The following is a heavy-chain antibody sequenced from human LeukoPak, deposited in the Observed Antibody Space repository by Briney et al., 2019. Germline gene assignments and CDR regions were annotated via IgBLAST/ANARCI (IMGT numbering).Heavy chain of an antibody. CDR3: ASSRSSLTTYYFDY. J-gene: IGHJ4*02. D-gene: IGHD6-13*01. CDR2: IYSGGST. CDR1: GFTVSSNY. V-gene: IGHV3-53*01. Sequence: GGSLRLSCAASGFTVSSNYMSWVRQAPGKGLEWVSVIYSGGSTYYADSVKGRFTISRDNSKITLYLQMNSLRAEDTAVYYCASSRSSLTTYYFDYWGQGTLVTVSS.